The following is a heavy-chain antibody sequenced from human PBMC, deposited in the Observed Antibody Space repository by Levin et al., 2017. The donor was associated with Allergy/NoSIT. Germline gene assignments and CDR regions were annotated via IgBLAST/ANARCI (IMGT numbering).Heavy chain of an antibody. CDR3: ARGREFTRTWIDAFDI. CDR1: GGTFSSYA. D-gene: IGHD1-14*01. V-gene: IGHV1-69*13. J-gene: IGHJ3*02. Sequence: SVKVSCKASGGTFSSYAINWVRQAPGLRLEWMGGIIPIFGTANYAQKFQGRVTIIADESTNTVYMELSSLRSEDTAVYYCARGREFTRTWIDAFDIWGQGTVVTVSS. CDR2: IIPIFGTA.